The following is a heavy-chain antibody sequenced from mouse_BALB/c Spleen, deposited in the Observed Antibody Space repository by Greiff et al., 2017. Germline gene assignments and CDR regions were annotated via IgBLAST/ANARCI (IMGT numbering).Heavy chain of an antibody. CDR2: IRSKSNNYAT. V-gene: IGHV10-1*02. J-gene: IGHJ4*01. CDR1: GFTFNTYA. CDR3: VRDAMDY. Sequence: EVQGVESGGGLVQPKGSLKLSCAASGFTFNTYAMNWVRQAPGKGLEWVARIRSKSNNYATYYADSVKDRFTISRDDSQSMLYLQMNNLKTEDTAMYYCVRDAMDYWGQGTSVTVSS.